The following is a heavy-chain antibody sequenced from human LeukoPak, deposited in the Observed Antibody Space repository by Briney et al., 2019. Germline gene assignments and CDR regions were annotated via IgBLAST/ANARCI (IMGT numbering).Heavy chain of an antibody. V-gene: IGHV1-3*04. CDR2: INTAKGDI. CDR3: ARGLSTATTFYFDY. D-gene: IGHD4-17*01. CDR1: GYTFTSAA. Sequence: ASVTVSFTASGYTFTSAAIHWVRQAPGQRLEWMGWINTAKGDINYSEMFRGRVTIARDTSASTAYMELSSLRSEDTAVYYCARGLSTATTFYFDYWGQGTRVTVSS. J-gene: IGHJ4*02.